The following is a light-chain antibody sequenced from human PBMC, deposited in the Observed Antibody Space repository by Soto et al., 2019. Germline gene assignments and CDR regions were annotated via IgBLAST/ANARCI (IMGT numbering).Light chain of an antibody. Sequence: EIVMTQSPATLSVSPGERATLSCRASQSVSRNLAWYQQKPVQAPRLLIYCAYSRATGIPARFSGSWSGIEFTCTLRSLHSHDFAVYNFQYYNNPPRTFGQGTKVEIK. CDR1: QSVSRN. CDR3: QYYNNPPRT. J-gene: IGKJ1*01. CDR2: CAY. V-gene: IGKV3-15*01.